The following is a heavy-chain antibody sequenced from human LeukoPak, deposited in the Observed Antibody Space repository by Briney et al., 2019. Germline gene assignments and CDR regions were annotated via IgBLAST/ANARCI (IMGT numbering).Heavy chain of an antibody. CDR1: GYTFTGYY. Sequence: ASVKVSCKASGYTFTGYYMHWVRQAPGQGLEWMGWINPNSGGINYAQNFQGRVTMTRDTSISTAYMELSRLRSDDTAVYYCARDLASYYDSSGYDYYYYGMDVWGQGTTVTVSS. J-gene: IGHJ6*02. D-gene: IGHD3-22*01. CDR2: INPNSGGI. V-gene: IGHV1-2*02. CDR3: ARDLASYYDSSGYDYYYYGMDV.